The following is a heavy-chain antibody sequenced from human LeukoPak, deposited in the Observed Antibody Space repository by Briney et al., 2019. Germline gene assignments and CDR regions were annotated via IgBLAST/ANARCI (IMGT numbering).Heavy chain of an antibody. V-gene: IGHV4-34*01. D-gene: IGHD1-26*01. CDR1: GGSFSGYY. CDR3: ASYSGSYSAY. CDR2: INHSGST. J-gene: IGHJ4*02. Sequence: SETLSLTCAVYGGSFSGYYWGWIRQPPGKGLEWIGEINHSGSTNYNPSLKSRVTISVDTSKNQFSLKLSSVTAADTAVYYCASYSGSYSAYWGQGTLVTVSS.